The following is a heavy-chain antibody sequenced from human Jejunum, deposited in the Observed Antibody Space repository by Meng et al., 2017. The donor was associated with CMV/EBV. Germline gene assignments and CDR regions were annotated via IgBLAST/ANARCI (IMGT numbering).Heavy chain of an antibody. Sequence: SYWMNWVRQAPGKGLEWVAYIGLDGSEKHYVGSVKGRFTISRDNVKNTLYLQMNSLRDEDTAMYYCARGYDSSGYYQKDGVLDIWGQGTMVTVSS. CDR3: ARGYDSSGYYQKDGVLDI. J-gene: IGHJ3*02. CDR2: IGLDGSEK. V-gene: IGHV3-7*03. CDR1: SYW. D-gene: IGHD3-22*01.